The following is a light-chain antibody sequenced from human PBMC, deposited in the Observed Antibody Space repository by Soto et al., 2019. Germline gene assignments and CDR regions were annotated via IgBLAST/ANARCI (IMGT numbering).Light chain of an antibody. J-gene: IGKJ4*01. Sequence: DIQMTQSPSSLSASVGDRVTITCRASQSISNSLNWYQQKPGKAPDLLIYTTSSLQSGVPSRFSGSGSGTDFTLPISSLQPEDFATYYCQQSYSTPPTFGGGTNVEIK. CDR3: QQSYSTPPT. V-gene: IGKV1-39*01. CDR2: TTS. CDR1: QSISNS.